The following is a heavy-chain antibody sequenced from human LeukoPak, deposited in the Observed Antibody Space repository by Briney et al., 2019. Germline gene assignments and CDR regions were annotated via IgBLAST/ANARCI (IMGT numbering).Heavy chain of an antibody. V-gene: IGHV3-30*03. CDR3: ARAGVLEWLSNFDY. Sequence: PGGSLRLSCVASGLTVSNHWMSWVRQAPGKGLEWVAVISYDGSNKYYADSVKGRFTISRDNSKNTLYLQMNSLRAEDTAVYYCARAGVLEWLSNFDYWGQGTLVTVSS. CDR1: GLTVSNHW. CDR2: ISYDGSNK. J-gene: IGHJ4*02. D-gene: IGHD3-3*01.